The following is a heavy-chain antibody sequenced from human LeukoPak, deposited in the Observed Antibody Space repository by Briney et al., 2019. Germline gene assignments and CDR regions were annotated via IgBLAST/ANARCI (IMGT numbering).Heavy chain of an antibody. CDR3: AAYYYDSSGYL. Sequence: SETLSLTCTVSGGSISSSNYYWGWIRQPPGKGLGWIGSIYNSGSTYYNPSLKRRVTISVDTSKHQFSLKLSSVTAADTAVYYCAAYYYDSSGYLWGQGTLVTVSS. CDR1: GGSISSSNYY. V-gene: IGHV4-39*01. J-gene: IGHJ4*02. D-gene: IGHD3-22*01. CDR2: IYNSGST.